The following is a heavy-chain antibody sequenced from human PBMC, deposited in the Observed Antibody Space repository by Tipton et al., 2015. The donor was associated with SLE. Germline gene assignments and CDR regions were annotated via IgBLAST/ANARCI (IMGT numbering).Heavy chain of an antibody. CDR1: GFTFSSYS. V-gene: IGHV4-31*02. Sequence: LRLSCAASGFTFSSYSMNWVRQHPGRGLEWIGNIDYRGTTYFNPSLKSRLTISLDTSKNQFFLKLSSVTAADTAVYYCARHGLYWFDPWGQGTLVTVSS. CDR2: IDYRGTT. CDR3: ARHGLYWFDP. D-gene: IGHD3-16*01. J-gene: IGHJ5*02.